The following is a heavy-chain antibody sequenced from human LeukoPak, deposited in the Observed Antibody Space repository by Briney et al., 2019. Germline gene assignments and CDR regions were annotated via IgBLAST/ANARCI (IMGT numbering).Heavy chain of an antibody. J-gene: IGHJ4*02. CDR2: ISGGST. CDR3: AKGVQLWLISGGEFDY. V-gene: IGHV3-38-3*01. CDR1: GFTVSSNE. Sequence: GGSLRLSCAASGFTVSSNEMSWVRQAPGKGLEWVSSISGGSTYYADSRKGRFTISRDNSKNTLHLQMNSLRAEDTAVYYCAKGVQLWLISGGEFDYWGQGTLVTVSS. D-gene: IGHD5-18*01.